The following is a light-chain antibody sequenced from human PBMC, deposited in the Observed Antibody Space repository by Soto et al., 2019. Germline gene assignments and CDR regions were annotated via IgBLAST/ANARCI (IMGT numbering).Light chain of an antibody. CDR1: QGIGTN. CDR3: QQYNYWPIT. CDR2: GAS. Sequence: EIVMTQSPATLSVSPGERATLSCRATQGIGTNLACYNHRPGQAPRFLIYGASTRATATPARFSGSASGTEFTLTITSLQSEDFAVYYCQQYNYWPITFCQGTRMEIK. V-gene: IGKV3D-15*01. J-gene: IGKJ5*01.